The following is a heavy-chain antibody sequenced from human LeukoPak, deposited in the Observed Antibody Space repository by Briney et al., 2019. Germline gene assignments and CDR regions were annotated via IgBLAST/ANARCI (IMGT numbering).Heavy chain of an antibody. D-gene: IGHD5-18*01. CDR2: IYHSGST. CDR1: GYSISSGYY. J-gene: IGHJ4*02. Sequence: PSETLSLTCTVYGYSISSGYYWGWIRQPPGKGLEWIGSIYHSGSTYYNPSLKSRVTISVDTSKNQFSLKLSSVTAADTAVYYCARDGRYSYGYLDYWGQGTLVTVSS. V-gene: IGHV4-38-2*02. CDR3: ARDGRYSYGYLDY.